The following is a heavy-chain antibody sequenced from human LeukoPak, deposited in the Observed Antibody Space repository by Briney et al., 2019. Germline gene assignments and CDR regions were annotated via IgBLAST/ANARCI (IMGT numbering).Heavy chain of an antibody. V-gene: IGHV1-69*04. J-gene: IGHJ5*02. CDR3: AREASGSYYGWFDP. CDR1: GGTFSSYA. D-gene: IGHD1-26*01. Sequence: ASVTVSCKASGGTFSSYAISWVRQAPGQGLEWMGRIIPILGIANYAQKFQGRVTITADKSTSTAYMELSSLRSEDTAVYYCAREASGSYYGWFDPWGQGTLVTVSS. CDR2: IIPILGIA.